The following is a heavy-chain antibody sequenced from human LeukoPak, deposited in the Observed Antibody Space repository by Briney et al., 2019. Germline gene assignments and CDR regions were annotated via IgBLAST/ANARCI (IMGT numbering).Heavy chain of an antibody. D-gene: IGHD6-13*01. V-gene: IGHV1-2*02. CDR3: ARAPGYRDYFEY. CDR1: GYTFTSYG. Sequence: ASVKVSCKASGYTFTSYGISWVRQAPGQGLEWMGWINPNSGGTNYAQKFQGRVTMTRDTSISKAYMELSRLRSDDTAVYYCARAPGYRDYFEYWGQGTLVTVSS. J-gene: IGHJ4*02. CDR2: INPNSGGT.